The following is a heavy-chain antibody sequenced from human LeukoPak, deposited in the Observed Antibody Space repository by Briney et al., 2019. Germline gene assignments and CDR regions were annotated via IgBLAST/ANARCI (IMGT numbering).Heavy chain of an antibody. CDR2: ISYDGSNK. V-gene: IGHV3-30-3*01. Sequence: PGGSLGLSCAASGFTFSSYAMHWVRQAPGKGLEWVAVISYDGSNKYYADSVKGRFTIFRDNSKNTLYLQMNSLRAEDTAVYYCARATYGMDVWGQGTTVTVSS. CDR1: GFTFSSYA. J-gene: IGHJ6*02. CDR3: ARATYGMDV.